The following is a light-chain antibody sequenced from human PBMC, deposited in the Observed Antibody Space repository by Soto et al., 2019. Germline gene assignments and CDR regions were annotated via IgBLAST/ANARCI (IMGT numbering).Light chain of an antibody. J-gene: IGKJ1*01. CDR1: QSVTWY. CDR3: QQYNKWPRT. Sequence: EIVLTQSPATLSLSPGERATLSCRASQSVTWYLAWYQQKPGQAPRLLIYGASARATGIPARFSGSGSGTEFTLTISSLQSEDFAVYYCQQYNKWPRTFGQGTKVDIK. CDR2: GAS. V-gene: IGKV3-15*01.